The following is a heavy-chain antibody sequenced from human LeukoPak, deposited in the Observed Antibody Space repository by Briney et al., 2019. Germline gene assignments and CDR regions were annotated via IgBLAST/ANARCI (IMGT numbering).Heavy chain of an antibody. CDR1: GFTFDDYA. CDR2: ISWNSGSI. CDR3: ARGTSHITGQVYYMDV. D-gene: IGHD1-14*01. V-gene: IGHV3-9*03. J-gene: IGHJ6*03. Sequence: GGSLRLSCAASGFTFDDYAMHWVRQAPGKGLEWVSGISWNSGSIGYADSVKGRFTISRDNAKNSLYLQMNSLRAEDMALYYCARGTSHITGQVYYMDVWGKGTTVTISS.